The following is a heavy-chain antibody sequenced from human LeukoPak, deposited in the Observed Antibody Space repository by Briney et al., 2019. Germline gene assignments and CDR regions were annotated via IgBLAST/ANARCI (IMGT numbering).Heavy chain of an antibody. D-gene: IGHD3-22*01. J-gene: IGHJ4*02. CDR2: INSDGSST. Sequence: GGSLRLSCVVSGFTFSNYDMHWVRQAPGKGLVWVSRINSDGSSTSYADSVKGRFTISRDNAKNTLYLQMNSLRAEDTAVYYCARVLTPHNYYDSSGYTLDYWGQGTLVTVSS. V-gene: IGHV3-74*01. CDR1: GFTFSNYD. CDR3: ARVLTPHNYYDSSGYTLDY.